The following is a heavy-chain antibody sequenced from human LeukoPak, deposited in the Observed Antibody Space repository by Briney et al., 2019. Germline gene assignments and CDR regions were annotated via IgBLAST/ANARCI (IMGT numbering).Heavy chain of an antibody. CDR1: GGSFSGYY. CDR3: ARGRSIAAALYWFDP. CDR2: INNSGST. J-gene: IGHJ5*02. Sequence: SETLSLTCAVYGGSFSGYYWSWIRQPPGKGLEWIGEINNSGSTNYNPSLKSRVTISVDTSKNQFSLKLSSVTAADTAVYYCARGRSIAAALYWFDPWGQGTLVTVSS. D-gene: IGHD6-13*01. V-gene: IGHV4-34*01.